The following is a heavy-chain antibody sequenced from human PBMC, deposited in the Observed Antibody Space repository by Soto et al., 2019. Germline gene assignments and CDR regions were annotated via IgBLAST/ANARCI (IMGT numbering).Heavy chain of an antibody. Sequence: PWGSPRFACAASGFTVSSKYMSWVRQAPGKGLEWVSIIYSGGSTYYADSVKGRFTISRDNSKNTLYLQMNSLRVEDTAVYYCARDIGPHGYFDLWGRGTLVT. D-gene: IGHD2-15*01. CDR2: IYSGGST. V-gene: IGHV3-66*01. CDR3: ARDIGPHGYFDL. J-gene: IGHJ2*01. CDR1: GFTVSSKY.